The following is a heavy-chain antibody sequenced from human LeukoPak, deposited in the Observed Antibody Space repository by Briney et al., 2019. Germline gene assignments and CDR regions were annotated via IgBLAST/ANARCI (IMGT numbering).Heavy chain of an antibody. J-gene: IGHJ5*02. CDR2: INPNSGAT. CDR3: ARVGYCSSTSCYDWFDP. V-gene: IGHV1-2*02. D-gene: IGHD2-2*01. CDR1: GYTFTGYY. Sequence: ASVTVSCTASGYTFTGYYIHWVRQAPGQGLEWMGWINPNSGATNYAQTIQGRVTFSRDTSISTVYMEVTWLTLDDTAVYYCARVGYCSSTSCYDWFDPWGQGTLVTVSS.